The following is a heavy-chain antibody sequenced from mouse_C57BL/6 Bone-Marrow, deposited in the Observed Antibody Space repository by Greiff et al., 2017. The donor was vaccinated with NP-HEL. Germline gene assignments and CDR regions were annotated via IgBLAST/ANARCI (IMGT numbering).Heavy chain of an antibody. V-gene: IGHV5-4*01. J-gene: IGHJ3*01. CDR1: GFTFSSYA. Sequence: EVHLVESGGGLVKPGGSLKLSCAASGFTFSSYAMSWVRQTPEKRLEWVATISDGGSSTYYPDNVKGRFTISRDNAKNNLYLQMSHLKSEDTAMYYCARGDPPGFAYWGQGTLVTVSA. CDR2: ISDGGSST. D-gene: IGHD2-13*01. CDR3: ARGDPPGFAY.